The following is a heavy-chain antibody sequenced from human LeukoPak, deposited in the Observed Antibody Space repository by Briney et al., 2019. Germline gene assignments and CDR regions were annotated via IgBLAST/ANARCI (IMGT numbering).Heavy chain of an antibody. J-gene: IGHJ6*04. CDR3: ARLVDV. Sequence: SETLSLTCAVSGYSISSGYYWGWIRQPPGKGLEWIGSIYHSGSTYYNPSLKSRVTISVDTSKNQFSLKLSSVTAADTAVYYCARLVDVWGKGTTVTVSS. CDR2: IYHSGST. CDR1: GYSISSGYY. V-gene: IGHV4-38-2*01.